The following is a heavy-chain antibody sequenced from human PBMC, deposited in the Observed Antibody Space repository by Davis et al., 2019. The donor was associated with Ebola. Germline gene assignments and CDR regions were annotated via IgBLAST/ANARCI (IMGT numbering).Heavy chain of an antibody. D-gene: IGHD3-3*01. CDR2: ISYDGSNK. CDR3: AKLVMEYYGMDV. Sequence: GESLKISCAASGFTFSSYGMHWVRQAPGKGLEWVAVISYDGSNKYYADSVKGRFTISRDNSKNTLYLQMNSLRAEDTAVYYCAKLVMEYYGMDVWGQGTTVTVS. J-gene: IGHJ6*02. CDR1: GFTFSSYG. V-gene: IGHV3-30*18.